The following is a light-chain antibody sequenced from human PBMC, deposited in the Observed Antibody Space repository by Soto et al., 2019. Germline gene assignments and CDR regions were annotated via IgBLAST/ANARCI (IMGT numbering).Light chain of an antibody. V-gene: IGKV3-20*01. CDR3: QQYCSPRT. CDR1: HIGSNYY. CDR2: DTS. J-gene: IGKJ1*01. Sequence: EIVLPQCPVTLYLSRADRATRSCRASHIGSNYYLAWYQQKPGQAPRLLIYDTSSRATSIPDMFIGSGSGTDFTLTLSRLEPEDFAMYYCQQYCSPRTFGQGTKVDI.